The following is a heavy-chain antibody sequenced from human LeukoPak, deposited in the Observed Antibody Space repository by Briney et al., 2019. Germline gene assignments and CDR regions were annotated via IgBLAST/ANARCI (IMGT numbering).Heavy chain of an antibody. CDR2: IHYTGTT. CDR3: ATNRVGTYDRPFDI. J-gene: IGHJ3*02. D-gene: IGHD1-26*01. Sequence: SSETLSLTCIVSGGSINSHYWSWIRQTPGKGLEWIGDIHYTGTTKYNPSVKSRVTISIDTSKNQFSLELSSVTATDTAVYFCATNRVGTYDRPFDIWGQGTMVTVS. CDR1: GGSINSHY. V-gene: IGHV4-59*08.